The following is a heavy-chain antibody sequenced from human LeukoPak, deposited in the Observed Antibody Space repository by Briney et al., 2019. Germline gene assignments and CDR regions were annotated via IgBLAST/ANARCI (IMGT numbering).Heavy chain of an antibody. Sequence: GASVKVSCKASGYTFTSYDINWVRQATGQGLEWVGWMNPNSGNTGYAQKFQGRVTMTRHTSISTAYMELSSLRSEDTAVYYCARGSRVSTIFRTYWGQGTLVTVAS. D-gene: IGHD3-9*01. CDR3: ARGSRVSTIFRTY. CDR2: MNPNSGNT. CDR1: GYTFTSYD. V-gene: IGHV1-8*01. J-gene: IGHJ4*02.